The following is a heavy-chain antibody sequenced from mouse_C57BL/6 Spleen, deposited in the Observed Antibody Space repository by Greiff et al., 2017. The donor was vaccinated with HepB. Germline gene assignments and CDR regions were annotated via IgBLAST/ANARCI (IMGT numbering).Heavy chain of an antibody. V-gene: IGHV3-6*01. J-gene: IGHJ2*01. Sequence: EVKLQESGPGLVKPSQSLSLTCSVTGYSITSGYYWNWIRQFPGNKLEWMGYISYDGSNNYNPSLKNRISITRDTSKNQFFLKLNSVTTEDTATYYCARDEGAYFDYWGQGTTLTVSS. CDR3: ARDEGAYFDY. CDR1: GYSITSGYY. CDR2: ISYDGSN.